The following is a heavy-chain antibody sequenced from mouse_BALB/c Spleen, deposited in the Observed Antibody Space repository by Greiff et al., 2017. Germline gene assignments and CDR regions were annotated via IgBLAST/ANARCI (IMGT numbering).Heavy chain of an antibody. CDR2: ISSGGSYT. D-gene: IGHD2-1*01. J-gene: IGHJ3*01. Sequence: DVMLVESGGGLVKPGGSLKLSCAASGFTFSSYAMSWVRQSPEKRLEWVAEISSGGSYTYYPDTVTGRFTISRDNAKNTLYLEMSSLRSEDTAMYYCARHGNYEAWFAYWGQGTLVTVSA. CDR3: ARHGNYEAWFAY. V-gene: IGHV5-9-4*01. CDR1: GFTFSSYA.